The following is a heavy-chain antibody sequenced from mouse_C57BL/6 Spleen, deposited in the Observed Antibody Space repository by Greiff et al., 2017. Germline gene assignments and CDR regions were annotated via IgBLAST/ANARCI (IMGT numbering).Heavy chain of an antibody. CDR1: GYSFTGYY. CDR2: INPSTGGT. V-gene: IGHV1-42*01. CDR3: ARIYYGYDEDYAMDY. D-gene: IGHD2-2*01. J-gene: IGHJ4*01. Sequence: EVQLVESGPELVKPGASVKISCKASGYSFTGYYMNWVKQSPEKSLEWIGEINPSTGGTTYNQKFKAKATLTVDKSSSTAYMQLKSLTSEDSAVYYCARIYYGYDEDYAMDYWGQGTSVTVSS.